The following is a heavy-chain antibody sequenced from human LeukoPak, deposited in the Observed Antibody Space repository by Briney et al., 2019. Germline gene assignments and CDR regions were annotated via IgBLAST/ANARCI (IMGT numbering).Heavy chain of an antibody. J-gene: IGHJ4*02. CDR3: AKGTLPRGYRYGYDLYYFDY. V-gene: IGHV1-2*02. Sequence: GASVKVSCKASGYIFTGYYMYWVRQAPGQGLEWMGWINPNSGGTNYAQKFQGRVTMTRDTSISTAYMELSRLTSDGTAVYYCAKGTLPRGYRYGYDLYYFDYWGQGTLVTVSS. CDR1: GYIFTGYY. D-gene: IGHD5-18*01. CDR2: INPNSGGT.